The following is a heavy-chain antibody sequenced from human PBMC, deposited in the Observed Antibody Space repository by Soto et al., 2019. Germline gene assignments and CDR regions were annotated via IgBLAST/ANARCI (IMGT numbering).Heavy chain of an antibody. J-gene: IGHJ4*02. Sequence: SETLSLTCNASGGSITSSGSAWGWIRQSPGKGLEWIGTIDYSGNIYYIPSLKSRITINPDTSKNQFSLQLNSVTPEDTAVYYCARIVASGSNYPSTASDYWGQGTLVTVSS. V-gene: IGHV4-39*01. CDR1: GGSITSSGSA. CDR3: ARIVASGSNYPSTASDY. D-gene: IGHD4-4*01. CDR2: IDYSGNI.